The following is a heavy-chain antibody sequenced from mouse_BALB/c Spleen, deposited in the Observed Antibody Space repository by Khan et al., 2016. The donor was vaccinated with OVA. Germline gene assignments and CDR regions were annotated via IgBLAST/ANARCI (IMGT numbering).Heavy chain of an antibody. J-gene: IGHJ3*01. CDR2: INPNTDYT. V-gene: IGHV1-7*01. Sequence: VQLQESGAELAKPGASVKMSCKASGFTFTSYWMHWVKQRPGQGLEWIGYINPNTDYTEYNQKFKDKATLTADKSSSTAYMQLTSLTSEDSAVYYCVNHGSSSAWFTYWGRGTLVTVSA. D-gene: IGHD1-1*01. CDR1: GFTFTSYW. CDR3: VNHGSSSAWFTY.